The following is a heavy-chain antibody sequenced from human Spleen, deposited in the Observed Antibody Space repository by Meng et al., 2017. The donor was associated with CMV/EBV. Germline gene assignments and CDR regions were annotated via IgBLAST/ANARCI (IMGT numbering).Heavy chain of an antibody. J-gene: IGHJ6*02. CDR1: GYSFTNYW. CDR2: IYPGDSET. D-gene: IGHD6-6*01. Sequence: GESLKISCKGSGYSFTNYWIGWVRQMPGRGLEWMGIIYPGDSETRYSPSFQGQVTISADKSISTAYLKWSSLKASDTAMYYCARLSIAAPLGMDVWGQGTTVTVSS. CDR3: ARLSIAAPLGMDV. V-gene: IGHV5-51*01.